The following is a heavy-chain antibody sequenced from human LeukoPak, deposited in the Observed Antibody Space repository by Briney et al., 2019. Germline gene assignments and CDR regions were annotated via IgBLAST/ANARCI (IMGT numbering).Heavy chain of an antibody. CDR3: ASEPMNFDFWSGPQGYFDL. CDR2: IKQDGSEK. CDR1: GFTFSQYC. D-gene: IGHD3-3*01. Sequence: GGSLRLSCAASGFTFSQYCMTWVRQAPGKGLEWVANIKQDGSEKYYVDSVKGRFTISRDNAKNSLYLQMNSLRAEDTAVYYCASEPMNFDFWSGPQGYFDLWGRGTLVTVSS. V-gene: IGHV3-7*01. J-gene: IGHJ2*01.